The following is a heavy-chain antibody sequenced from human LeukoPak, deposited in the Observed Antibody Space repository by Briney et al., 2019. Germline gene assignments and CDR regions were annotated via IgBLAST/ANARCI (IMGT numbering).Heavy chain of an antibody. CDR2: FEPEEGKT. V-gene: IGHV1-24*01. Sequence: ASVKVSCKASGYALSGLSIHGVRQSPGKGLEWMGGFEPEEGKTIYAQTFQGRLSMTEDTSTDTAFMELSTLESEDTAVYYCANEGDGFDLWGQGTMVTVSS. J-gene: IGHJ3*01. CDR1: GYALSGLS. CDR3: ANEGDGFDL.